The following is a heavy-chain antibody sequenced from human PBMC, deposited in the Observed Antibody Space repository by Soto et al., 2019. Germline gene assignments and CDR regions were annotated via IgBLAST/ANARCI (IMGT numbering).Heavy chain of an antibody. J-gene: IGHJ3*02. CDR2: ISGSGGST. V-gene: IGHV3-23*01. Sequence: GGSLRLSCAASGFTFSSYAMSWVRQAPGKGLEWVSAISGSGGSTYYADSVKGRFTISRDNSKNTLYLQMNSLRAEDTAVYYCAKFGYCSGGSCRARDAFDIWGQGTMVTVSS. CDR3: AKFGYCSGGSCRARDAFDI. D-gene: IGHD2-15*01. CDR1: GFTFSSYA.